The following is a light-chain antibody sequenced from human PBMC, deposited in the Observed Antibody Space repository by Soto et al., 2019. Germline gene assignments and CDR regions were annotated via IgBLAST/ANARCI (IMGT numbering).Light chain of an antibody. Sequence: EIVLTQSPGTLSLSPGERATLSCRSIQSVSSSYLAWYQHKPGQAPRLLIYGASSRATGIPDRFSGSGSGTDFTLTISRLEPEDFAVYYCQQYGTSRHGTFGQGTRLEI. CDR2: GAS. CDR1: QSVSSSY. J-gene: IGKJ5*01. V-gene: IGKV3-20*01. CDR3: QQYGTSRHGT.